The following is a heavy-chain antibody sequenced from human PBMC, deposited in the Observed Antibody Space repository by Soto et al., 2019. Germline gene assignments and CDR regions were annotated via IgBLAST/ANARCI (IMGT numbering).Heavy chain of an antibody. J-gene: IGHJ6*03. V-gene: IGHV6-1*01. CDR2: TYYRSKWYN. D-gene: IGHD3-16*01. CDR3: ARAGPYSLESYYYYYYMDV. Sequence: QVQLQQSGPGLVKPSQTLSLTCAISGDSVSSNSAAWNWIRQSPSRGLEWLGRTYYRSKWYNDYAVSVKSRITINPDTSKNQFSLQLNSVTPEDTAVYYCARAGPYSLESYYYYYYMDVWGKGTTVTVSS. CDR1: GDSVSSNSAA.